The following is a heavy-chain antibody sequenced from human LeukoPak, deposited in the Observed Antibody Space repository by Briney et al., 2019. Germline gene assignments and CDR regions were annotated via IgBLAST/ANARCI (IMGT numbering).Heavy chain of an antibody. Sequence: GASVKVSCKASVGTFSSYAISWVRQAPGQGLEWMGRIIPILGIANYAQKFQGRVTITADKSTSTAYMELSSLRSEDTAVYYCARAFLIAAAGYYFDYWGQGTLVTVSS. CDR1: VGTFSSYA. J-gene: IGHJ4*02. CDR2: IIPILGIA. V-gene: IGHV1-69*04. CDR3: ARAFLIAAAGYYFDY. D-gene: IGHD6-13*01.